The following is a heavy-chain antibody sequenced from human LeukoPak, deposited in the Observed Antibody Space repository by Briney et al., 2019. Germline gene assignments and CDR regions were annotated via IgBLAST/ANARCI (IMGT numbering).Heavy chain of an antibody. Sequence: PGGSLRLSCAASGFNFNTYTMNWIRQAPGKGLEWVSSISSDSSYIYYADAVHGRFTVSRDNAKYSLYLQMNSLRAEDTAVYYCVRGSYGAYDYWGQGSLVTVSS. CDR1: GFNFNTYT. V-gene: IGHV3-21*01. CDR3: VRGSYGAYDY. CDR2: ISSDSSYI. D-gene: IGHD4-17*01. J-gene: IGHJ4*02.